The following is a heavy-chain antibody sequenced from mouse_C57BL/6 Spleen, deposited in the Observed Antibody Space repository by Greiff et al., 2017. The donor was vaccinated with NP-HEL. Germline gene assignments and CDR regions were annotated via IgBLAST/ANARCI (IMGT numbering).Heavy chain of an antibody. V-gene: IGHV5-9*01. CDR3: ARGGDGYYEGAMDY. CDR2: ISGGGGNT. J-gene: IGHJ4*01. Sequence: EVKLMESGGGLVKPGGSLKLSCAASGFTFSSYTMSWVRQTPEKRLEWVATISGGGGNTYYPDSVKGRFTISRDNAKNTLYLQMSSLRSEDTALYYCARGGDGYYEGAMDYWGQGTSVTVSS. D-gene: IGHD2-3*01. CDR1: GFTFSSYT.